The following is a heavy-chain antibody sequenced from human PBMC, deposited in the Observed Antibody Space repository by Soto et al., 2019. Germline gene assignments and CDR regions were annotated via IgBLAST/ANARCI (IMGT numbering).Heavy chain of an antibody. V-gene: IGHV4-61*08. CDR1: GGSISSGGYY. CDR3: ANGPPRLGFDY. D-gene: IGHD6-19*01. J-gene: IGHJ4*02. CDR2: IYYTGST. Sequence: SETLSLTCTVSGGSISSGGYYWSWIRQHPGKGLEWIGYIYYTGSTNYNPSLKSRVSISVDTSKNQFSLKLSSVTAADTAVYFCANGPPRLGFDYPGQGTLVTVSS.